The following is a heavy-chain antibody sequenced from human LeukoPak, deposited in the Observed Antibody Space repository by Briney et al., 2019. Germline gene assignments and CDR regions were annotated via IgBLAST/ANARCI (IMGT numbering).Heavy chain of an antibody. Sequence: PSETLSLTCTVSGGSISSGGYYWSWIRQHPGKGLEWIGYIYYSGSTYYNPSLKSRVTISVDTSKNQFSLKLSSVTAVDTAVYYCARAPLLQYRAGNAFDIWGQGTMVTVSS. V-gene: IGHV4-31*03. J-gene: IGHJ3*02. D-gene: IGHD4-11*01. CDR2: IYYSGST. CDR1: GGSISSGGYY. CDR3: ARAPLLQYRAGNAFDI.